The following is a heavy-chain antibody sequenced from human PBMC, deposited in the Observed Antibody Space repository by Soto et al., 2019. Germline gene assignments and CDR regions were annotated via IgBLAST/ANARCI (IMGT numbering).Heavy chain of an antibody. J-gene: IGHJ6*02. V-gene: IGHV1-69*01. CDR2: IIPIFGTA. CDR3: ARATTEYIVVIPAARNYGMDV. CDR1: GGTFSSYA. D-gene: IGHD2-2*01. Sequence: QVQLVQSGAEVKKPGSSVKVSCKASGGTFSSYAISWVRQAPGQGLEWMGGIIPIFGTANYAQKFQGRVTITADESTSTAYMELSSLRSEDTAVYYCARATTEYIVVIPAARNYGMDVWGQGTTVTVSS.